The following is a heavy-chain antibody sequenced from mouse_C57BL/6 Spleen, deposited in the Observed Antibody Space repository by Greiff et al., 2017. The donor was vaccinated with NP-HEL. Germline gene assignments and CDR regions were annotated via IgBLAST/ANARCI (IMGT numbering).Heavy chain of an antibody. V-gene: IGHV1-52*01. J-gene: IGHJ2*01. CDR2: IDPSDSET. CDR3: ARLYYYGSSPWYFDY. Sequence: VQLQQPGAELVRPGSSVKLSCKASGYTFTSYWMHWVKQRPIQGLEWIGNIDPSDSETHYNQKFKDKATLTVDKSSSTAYMQLSSLTSEDSAVYYCARLYYYGSSPWYFDYWGQGTTLTVSS. CDR1: GYTFTSYW. D-gene: IGHD1-1*01.